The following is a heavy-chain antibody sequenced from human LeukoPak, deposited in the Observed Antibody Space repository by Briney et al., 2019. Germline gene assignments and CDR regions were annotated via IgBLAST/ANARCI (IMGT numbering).Heavy chain of an antibody. D-gene: IGHD1-20*01. CDR3: AREKYNWNRHFDY. CDR1: GGSFSGYY. CDR2: INHSGST. V-gene: IGHV4-34*01. Sequence: PSETLSLTCAVYGGSFSGYYWSWLRQPPGKGLEWIGEINHSGSTNYNPSLKSRVTISVDTSKNQFSLKLSSVTAADTAVYYCAREKYNWNRHFDYWGQGTLVTVSS. J-gene: IGHJ4*02.